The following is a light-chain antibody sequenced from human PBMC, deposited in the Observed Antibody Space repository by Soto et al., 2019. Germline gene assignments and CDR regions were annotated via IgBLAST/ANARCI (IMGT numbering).Light chain of an antibody. J-gene: IGLJ3*02. V-gene: IGLV2-14*01. CDR2: EVS. CDR3: TSYAGDTSLGV. CDR1: SSDVGGHDY. Sequence: QSALTQPASVSGSPGQSLTISCTGTSSDVGGHDYVSWYQHHPGKAPKLMIYEVSNRPSGVSNRFSASKSGNTASLTISGLQAEDEADYYCTSYAGDTSLGVLGGGTKLTVL.